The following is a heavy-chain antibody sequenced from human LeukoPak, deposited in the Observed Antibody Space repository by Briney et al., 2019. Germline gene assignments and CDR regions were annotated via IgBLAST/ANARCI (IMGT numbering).Heavy chain of an antibody. J-gene: IGHJ2*01. Sequence: PGGSLRLSCAASGFTFSSYWMSWVRQAPGKGLEWVANIKQDGSEKYYVDSVKGRFTISRDNAKNSLYLQMNSLRAEETAVYYCARELETYYYDSSGRDWYFDLWGRGTLVTVSS. CDR3: ARELETYYYDSSGRDWYFDL. CDR2: IKQDGSEK. V-gene: IGHV3-7*01. D-gene: IGHD3-22*01. CDR1: GFTFSSYW.